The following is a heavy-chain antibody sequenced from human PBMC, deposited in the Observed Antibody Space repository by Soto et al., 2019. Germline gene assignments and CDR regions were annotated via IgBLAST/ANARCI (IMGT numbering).Heavy chain of an antibody. J-gene: IGHJ4*02. CDR1: GFTFSSYG. CDR3: AKELDTAMVTEFFDY. Sequence: LKISCAASGFTFSSYGMHWVRQAPGKGLEWVAVISYDGSNKYYADSVKGRFTISRDNSKNTLYLQMNSLRAEDTAVYYCAKELDTAMVTEFFDYWGQGTLVTVSS. D-gene: IGHD5-18*01. CDR2: ISYDGSNK. V-gene: IGHV3-30*18.